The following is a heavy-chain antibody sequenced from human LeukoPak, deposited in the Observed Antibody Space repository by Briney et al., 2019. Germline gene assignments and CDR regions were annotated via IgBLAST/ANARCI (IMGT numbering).Heavy chain of an antibody. Sequence: ASVKVSCKTSGYTFTDYFMHWVRQAPGKGLEWMGWINPHTGGTKYAQKFQGRVTMTRDTSISTAYMDLSGLISDDTGVYYCARVLRPDSAAFDPWGQGTLVTVSS. V-gene: IGHV1-2*02. J-gene: IGHJ5*02. CDR1: GYTFTDYF. CDR3: ARVLRPDSAAFDP. CDR2: INPHTGGT. D-gene: IGHD6-25*01.